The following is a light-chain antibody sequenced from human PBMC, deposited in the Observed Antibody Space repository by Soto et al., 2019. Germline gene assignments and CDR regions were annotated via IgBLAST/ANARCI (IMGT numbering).Light chain of an antibody. CDR3: SSYTSSSTPVV. CDR2: DVS. J-gene: IGLJ2*01. CDR1: SSDVGGYNY. Sequence: QSSLTQPASVSGSPGQSINISSTGTSSDVGGYNYVSWYQQHPGKAPKLMIYDVSNRPSGVSNRFSGSKSGNTASLTISGLQAEDEADYYCSSYTSSSTPVVFGGGTKVTVL. V-gene: IGLV2-14*01.